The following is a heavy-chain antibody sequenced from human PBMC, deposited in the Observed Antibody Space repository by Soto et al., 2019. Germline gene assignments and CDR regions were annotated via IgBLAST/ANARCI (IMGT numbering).Heavy chain of an antibody. D-gene: IGHD6-13*01. Sequence: QITLKESGPTLVKPTQTLTLTCTFSGFSLSTSGVGVGWIRQPPGKALEWLALIYYNDDKRYSPSLKSRLTITKGASKNQVVLIMTNMDPVDTATYYCAHYNSSWFPDYWGQGTLVTVSS. V-gene: IGHV2-5*01. CDR1: GFSLSTSGVG. J-gene: IGHJ4*02. CDR2: IYYNDDK. CDR3: AHYNSSWFPDY.